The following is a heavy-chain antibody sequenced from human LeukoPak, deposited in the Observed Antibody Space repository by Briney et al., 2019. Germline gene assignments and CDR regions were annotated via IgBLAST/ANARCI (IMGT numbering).Heavy chain of an antibody. CDR2: IYTSGST. CDR1: GGSISSYY. Sequence: SETLSLTCTVSGGSISSYYWSWIWQPAGKGLEWIGRIYTSGSTNYNPSLKSRVTMSVDTSKNQFSLKLSSVTAADTAVYYCARGQQWLGYNWFDPWGQGTLVTVSS. CDR3: ARGQQWLGYNWFDP. J-gene: IGHJ5*02. V-gene: IGHV4-4*07. D-gene: IGHD6-19*01.